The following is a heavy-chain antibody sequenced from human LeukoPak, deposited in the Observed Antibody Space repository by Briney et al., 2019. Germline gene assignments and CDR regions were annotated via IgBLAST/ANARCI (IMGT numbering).Heavy chain of an antibody. D-gene: IGHD1-26*01. CDR2: IRYDGSNK. CDR3: AKGIVGATRVRYYFDY. V-gene: IGHV3-30*02. Sequence: GGSLRLSCAASGFTFSSYGMHWARQAPGKGLEWVAFIRYDGSNKYYADSVKGRFTISRDNSKNTLYLQMNSLRAEDTAVYYCAKGIVGATRVRYYFDYWGQGTLVTVSS. CDR1: GFTFSSYG. J-gene: IGHJ4*02.